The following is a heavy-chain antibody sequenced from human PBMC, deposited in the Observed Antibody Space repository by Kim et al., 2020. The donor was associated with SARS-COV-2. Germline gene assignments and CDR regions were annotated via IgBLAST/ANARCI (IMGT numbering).Heavy chain of an antibody. CDR1: GDTFSNFA. CDR3: ARESREYYDLLTGYYWGYFDS. J-gene: IGHJ4*02. V-gene: IGHV1-69*13. D-gene: IGHD3-9*01. CDR2: IVPLFGTI. Sequence: SVKVSCKASGDTFSNFAISWVRQAPGQGLEWMGGIVPLFGTINYAQKFQGRVTITADESSGTVYMELSSLRSEDTALYYCARESREYYDLLTGYYWGYFDSWGQGALVTVSS.